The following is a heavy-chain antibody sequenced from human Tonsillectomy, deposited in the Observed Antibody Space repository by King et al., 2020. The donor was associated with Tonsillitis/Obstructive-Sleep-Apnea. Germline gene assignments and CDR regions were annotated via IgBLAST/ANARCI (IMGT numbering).Heavy chain of an antibody. J-gene: IGHJ4*02. Sequence: VQLVESGGGLVQPGGSLRLSCAASGFTFSSYWMSWVRQAPGKGLEWVANIKQDGSEKYYVDSVKGRFTISRDNAKNSLYLQMNSLRAEDTAVYYCAGGFYYGSGNGGDYWGQGTLVTVSS. D-gene: IGHD3-10*01. CDR1: GFTFSSYW. CDR2: IKQDGSEK. V-gene: IGHV3-7*03. CDR3: AGGFYYGSGNGGDY.